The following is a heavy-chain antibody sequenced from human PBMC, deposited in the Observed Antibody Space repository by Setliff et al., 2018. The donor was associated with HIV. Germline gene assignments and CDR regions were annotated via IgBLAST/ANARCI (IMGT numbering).Heavy chain of an antibody. CDR2: IVGRGGDT. V-gene: IGHV3-23*01. J-gene: IGHJ4*02. Sequence: GGSLRLSCEASGFTFSSHAMSWVRQAPGKGLEWVSIVGRGGDTHYADSVKGRFTISRDNSKNTLFLQMINLRAEDTAVYYCAKGRDVIAPATRAFDCWGQGTLVTVSS. D-gene: IGHD6-25*01. CDR3: AKGRDVIAPATRAFDC. CDR1: GFTFSSHA.